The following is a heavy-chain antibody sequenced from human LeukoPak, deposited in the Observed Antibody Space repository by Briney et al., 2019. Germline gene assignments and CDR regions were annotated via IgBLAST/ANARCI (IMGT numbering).Heavy chain of an antibody. CDR2: IKGDGSER. CDR3: ARDRGSAGFDY. CDR1: GFTSSPYW. V-gene: IGHV3-7*01. D-gene: IGHD3-10*01. J-gene: IGHJ4*02. Sequence: GGSLRLSCAASGFTSSPYWMSWVRQTPGKGLEWVANIKGDGSERYYVDSVKGRFTVSRDNAKNSLYLQMNSLRADDTAVYYCARDRGSAGFDYWGQGTLVTVSS.